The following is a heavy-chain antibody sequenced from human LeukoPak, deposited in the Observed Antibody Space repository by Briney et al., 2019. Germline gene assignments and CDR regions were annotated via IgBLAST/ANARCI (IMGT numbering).Heavy chain of an antibody. CDR1: GFTFSSYG. CDR2: IWYDGSNK. CDR3: ARDHREGRDDYNHRDY. D-gene: IGHD5-24*01. V-gene: IGHV3-33*01. J-gene: IGHJ4*02. Sequence: GGSLRLSCAASGFTFSSYGMHWVRQAPGKGLEWVAVIWYDGSNKYYADSVKGRFTISRDNSKNTLYLQMNSLRAEDTAVYYCARDHREGRDDYNHRDYWGQGTLVTVSS.